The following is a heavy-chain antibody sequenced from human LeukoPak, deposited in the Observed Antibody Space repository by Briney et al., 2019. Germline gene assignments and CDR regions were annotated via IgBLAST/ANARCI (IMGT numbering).Heavy chain of an antibody. J-gene: IGHJ6*03. V-gene: IGHV1-8*03. CDR1: GYTFTGYY. Sequence: ASVKVSCKASGYTFTGYYMHWVRQAPGQGLEWMGWMNPNSGNTGYAQKFQGRVTITRNTSISTAYVELSSLRSEDTAVYYCARGGSVYYMDVWGKGTTVTVSS. D-gene: IGHD3-10*01. CDR2: MNPNSGNT. CDR3: ARGGSVYYMDV.